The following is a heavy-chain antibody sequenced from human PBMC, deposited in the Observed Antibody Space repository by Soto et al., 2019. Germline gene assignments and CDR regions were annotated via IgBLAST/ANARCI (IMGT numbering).Heavy chain of an antibody. D-gene: IGHD3-22*01. CDR3: AREGYYDSSGYYYAFDY. J-gene: IGHJ4*02. CDR2: ISSSSSYI. Sequence: SLKISCAASGFAFSSYSMNWVRQAPGKGLEWVSSISSSSSYIYYADSVKGRFTISRDNAKNSLYLQMNSLRAEDTAVYYCAREGYYDSSGYYYAFDYWGQGTLVTVSS. CDR1: GFAFSSYS. V-gene: IGHV3-21*01.